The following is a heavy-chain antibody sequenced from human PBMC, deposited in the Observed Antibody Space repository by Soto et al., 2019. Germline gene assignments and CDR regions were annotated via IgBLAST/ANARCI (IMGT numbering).Heavy chain of an antibody. J-gene: IGHJ4*02. CDR2: INPNSGGT. CDR1: GYTITAYY. V-gene: IGHV1-2*04. Sequence: GASVTVSCKASGYTITAYYIHWVRQAPGQGLEWMGWINPNSGGTNYAQKFQDWVTMTWDTSISTAYMELSRLRSDDTAVYYCARGLITFGGRTYFDYWGQGTLVTVSS. D-gene: IGHD3-16*01. CDR3: ARGLITFGGRTYFDY.